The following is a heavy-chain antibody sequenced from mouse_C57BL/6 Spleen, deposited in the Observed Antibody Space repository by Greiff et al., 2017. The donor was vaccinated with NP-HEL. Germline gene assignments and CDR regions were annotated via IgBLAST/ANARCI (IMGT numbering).Heavy chain of an antibody. Sequence: VQLQQSGAELVRPGASVKLSCTASGFNIKDDYMHWVKQRPEQGLEWIGWIDPENGDTEYASKFQGKATITADTSSNTAYLQLSSLTSEDTAVYYCTKGITTVDYAMDYWGQGTSVTVSS. CDR2: IDPENGDT. CDR3: TKGITTVDYAMDY. V-gene: IGHV14-4*01. CDR1: GFNIKDDY. J-gene: IGHJ4*01. D-gene: IGHD1-1*01.